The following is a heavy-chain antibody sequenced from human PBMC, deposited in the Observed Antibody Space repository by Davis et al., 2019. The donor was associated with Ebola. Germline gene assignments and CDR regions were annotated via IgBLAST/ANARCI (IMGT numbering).Heavy chain of an antibody. J-gene: IGHJ4*02. D-gene: IGHD4-11*01. CDR1: GYTFTDYN. CDR3: ARGHNYAHEY. CDR2: VILKSGAT. V-gene: IGHV1-2*06. Sequence: ASVKVSCKASGYTFTDYNIHWLRQAPGQGLDWLGRVILKSGATNYAQKVQGRVTMLRDTSISTVYMERSSLRYDDTADYYCARGHNYAHEYWGQGTLVTVAS.